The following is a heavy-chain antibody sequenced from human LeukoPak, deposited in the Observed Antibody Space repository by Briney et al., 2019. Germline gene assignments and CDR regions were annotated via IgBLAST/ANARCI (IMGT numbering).Heavy chain of an antibody. CDR2: IIPIFGTA. D-gene: IGHD5-18*01. CDR3: ARTDHVDTAMVLSYFDY. Sequence: SVKVSCKASGGTFSSYAISWVRQAPGQGLEWMGGIIPIFGTANYAQKFQGRVTITADESTSTAYMELSSLRSEDTAVYYCARTDHVDTAMVLSYFDYWGQGTLVTVSS. CDR1: GGTFSSYA. J-gene: IGHJ4*02. V-gene: IGHV1-69*13.